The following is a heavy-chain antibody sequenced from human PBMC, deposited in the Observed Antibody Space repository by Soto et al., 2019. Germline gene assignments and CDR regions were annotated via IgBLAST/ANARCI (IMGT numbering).Heavy chain of an antibody. D-gene: IGHD6-6*01. CDR2: ISAYNGNT. CDR1: GYTFTSYG. Sequence: ASVKVSCKASGYTFTSYGISWVRQAPGQGLEWMGWISAYNGNTNYAQKLQGRVTMTTDTSTSTAYMELRSLRSDDTAVYYCARDFGYVGSSSSSCDYWGQGTLVTVSS. J-gene: IGHJ4*02. V-gene: IGHV1-18*01. CDR3: ARDFGYVGSSSSSCDY.